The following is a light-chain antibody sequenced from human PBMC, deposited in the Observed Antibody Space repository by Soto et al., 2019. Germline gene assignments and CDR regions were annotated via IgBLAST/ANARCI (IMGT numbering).Light chain of an antibody. J-gene: IGKJ2*01. V-gene: IGKV1-39*01. CDR3: QQSYSTPYT. Sequence: DIQMTRSQSSLSASVGDRVTITCRASQSISNELNWYQQRPGKAPKLLIYTASSLQSGVPSKFSGSGSGTDFTLTISSLQREDFATYYCQQSYSTPYTFGQGTKLEIK. CDR1: QSISNE. CDR2: TAS.